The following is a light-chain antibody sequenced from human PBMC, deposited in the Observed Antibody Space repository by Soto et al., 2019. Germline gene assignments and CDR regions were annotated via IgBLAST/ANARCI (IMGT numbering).Light chain of an antibody. Sequence: QSVLTQPPSVSGAPGQRVTISCTGSTSNIGARFDVHWYQQLPGTAPRLLIFRNTNRPSGVPDRFSASKSGTSASLAITGLQAEDEAAYYCHSYDSSLSGYVFGTGTKLTVL. V-gene: IGLV1-40*01. CDR1: TSNIGARFD. J-gene: IGLJ1*01. CDR3: HSYDSSLSGYV. CDR2: RNT.